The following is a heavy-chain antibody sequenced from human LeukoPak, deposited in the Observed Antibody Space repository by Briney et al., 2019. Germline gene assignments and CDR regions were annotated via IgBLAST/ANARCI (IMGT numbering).Heavy chain of an antibody. CDR2: MNPNSGNT. CDR3: ARDYGDSYYYYYYMDV. CDR1: GYTFTSYD. V-gene: IGHV1-8*03. J-gene: IGHJ6*03. Sequence: ASVKVSCKASGYTFTSYDINWVRQVTGQGLEWMGWMNPNSGNTGYAQKFQGRVTITRNTSISTAYMELSSLRSEDTAVYYCARDYGDSYYYYYYMDVWGKGTTVTISS. D-gene: IGHD4-17*01.